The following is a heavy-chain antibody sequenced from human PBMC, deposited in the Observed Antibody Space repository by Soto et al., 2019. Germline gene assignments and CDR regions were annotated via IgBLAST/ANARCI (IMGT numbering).Heavy chain of an antibody. D-gene: IGHD1-26*01. CDR3: AKDLPNSGSYPRYGYFDL. V-gene: IGHV3-23*01. J-gene: IGHJ2*01. CDR1: GFTFSSYA. Sequence: EVQLLESGGGLVQPGGSLRLSCAASGFTFSSYAMSWVRQAPGKGLEWVSAISGSGGSTYYADSVKGRFTISRDNYKITMYLQMNSLRAEDTAVYYCAKDLPNSGSYPRYGYFDLWGRGTLVTVSS. CDR2: ISGSGGST.